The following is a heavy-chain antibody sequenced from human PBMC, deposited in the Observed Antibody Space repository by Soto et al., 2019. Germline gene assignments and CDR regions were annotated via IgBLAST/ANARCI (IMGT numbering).Heavy chain of an antibody. CDR3: ARANFGY. CDR1: RYSITRKS. CDR2: ISAYNGNT. V-gene: IGHV1-18*01. Sequence: PAKVTCKDSRYSITRKSLSSLRQATGQGLEWMGWISAYNGNTNYAQKLQGRVTMTTDTAPSTAYMELRSLRSEDTGVYYCARANFGYWGQGTLVSGSS. J-gene: IGHJ4*02.